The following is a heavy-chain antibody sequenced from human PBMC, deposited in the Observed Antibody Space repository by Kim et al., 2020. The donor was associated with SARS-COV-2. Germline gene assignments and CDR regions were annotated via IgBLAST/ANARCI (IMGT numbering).Heavy chain of an antibody. CDR3: AKTMGWAMSYYFDS. V-gene: IGHV3-23*01. Sequence: GGSLRLSCAASGFDFDDFAMTWVRQAPGKGLEWVSSISHSGGSTYYADSVKGRFTISRDASKTTVYLQMNNLRLDDTALYYCAKTMGWAMSYYFDSWGQG. J-gene: IGHJ4*02. CDR1: GFDFDDFA. CDR2: ISHSGGST. D-gene: IGHD1-26*01.